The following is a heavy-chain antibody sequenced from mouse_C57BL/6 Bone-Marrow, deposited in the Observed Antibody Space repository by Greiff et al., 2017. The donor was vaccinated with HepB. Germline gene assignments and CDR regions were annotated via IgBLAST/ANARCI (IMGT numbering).Heavy chain of an antibody. J-gene: IGHJ2*01. CDR1: GYTFTDYN. Sequence: VQLQQSGPELVKPGASVKIPCKASGYTFTDYNMDWVKQSHGKSLEWIGVINPYNGGTSYNQKFKGKATLTVDKSSSTAYMERNSLTSEDSAVYYCARRGYYGNYDFDYWGQGTTLTVSS. CDR3: ARRGYYGNYDFDY. V-gene: IGHV1-19*01. CDR2: INPYNGGT. D-gene: IGHD2-1*01.